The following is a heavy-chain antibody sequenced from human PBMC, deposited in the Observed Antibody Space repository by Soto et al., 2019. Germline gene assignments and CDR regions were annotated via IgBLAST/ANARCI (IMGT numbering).Heavy chain of an antibody. V-gene: IGHV1-18*01. CDR2: ISGYNGDK. D-gene: IGHD2-8*01. CDR3: AKNGHPPYYYYGLDV. CDR1: GYTFTRYG. Sequence: QGHLVQSEAEVKKSGASVKVSCKASGYTFTRYGISWVRQAPGQGLEWMGWISGYNGDKNYAQKFQGRVSMTIDTSTTTAYMELRSLTSDDTAVYYCAKNGHPPYYYYGLDVWGQGTKVTVSS. J-gene: IGHJ6*02.